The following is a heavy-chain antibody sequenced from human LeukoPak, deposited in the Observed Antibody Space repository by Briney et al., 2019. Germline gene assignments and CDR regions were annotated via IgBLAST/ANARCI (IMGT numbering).Heavy chain of an antibody. CDR3: AKHYMGSYNNRGLDS. D-gene: IGHD3-10*01. CDR1: GYSISSGYY. J-gene: IGHJ4*02. V-gene: IGHV4-38-2*02. Sequence: PSETQSLTCTVSGYSISSGYYWGWIRQPPGKGLEWIGSVYHSGSTYYNPSLKSRVTISVDTSKNQFSLKLSSVTAADTAVYYCAKHYMGSYNNRGLDSWGQGTLVTVSS. CDR2: VYHSGST.